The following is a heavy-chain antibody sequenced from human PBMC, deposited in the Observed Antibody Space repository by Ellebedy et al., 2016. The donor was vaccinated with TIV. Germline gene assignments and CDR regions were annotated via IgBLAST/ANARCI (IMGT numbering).Heavy chain of an antibody. J-gene: IGHJ4*02. V-gene: IGHV3-74*01. D-gene: IGHD4-17*01. CDR1: GFTFSSYW. CDR2: TDSDGSNT. Sequence: GGFLRLSXAASGFTFSSYWMHWVRQDPGKGLVWLSRTDSDGSNTNYADSVKGRFTIARDNAKNTVYLQLNSLRAEDTAVYYCVKTQTVTTPTLGFWGQGTLVTVSS. CDR3: VKTQTVTTPTLGF.